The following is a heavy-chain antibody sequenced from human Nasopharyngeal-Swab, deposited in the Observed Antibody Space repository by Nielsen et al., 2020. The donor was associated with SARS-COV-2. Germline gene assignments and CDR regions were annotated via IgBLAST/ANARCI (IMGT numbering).Heavy chain of an antibody. Sequence: GESLKISCAASGFTFSGYAMHWVRQAPGKGLEWVAVISYDGINKYYADSVKGRFTISRDISKNTLYLQMSSLRAEDTAVYYCAKGTGMTYRAIDYWGQGTLVTASS. J-gene: IGHJ4*02. CDR2: ISYDGINK. CDR1: GFTFSGYA. V-gene: IGHV3-30-3*01. D-gene: IGHD1-14*01. CDR3: AKGTGMTYRAIDY.